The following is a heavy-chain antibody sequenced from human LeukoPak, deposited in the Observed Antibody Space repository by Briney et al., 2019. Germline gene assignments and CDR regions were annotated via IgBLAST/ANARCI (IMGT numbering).Heavy chain of an antibody. D-gene: IGHD6-19*01. V-gene: IGHV3-48*04. J-gene: IGHJ4*02. Sequence: GGSLRLSCAASGFTFSSYSMNWVRQAPGKGLEWVSYISSSSSTIYYADSVKGRFTISRDNAKNSLCLQMNSLRAEDTAVYYCARDSSGSNFDYWGQGTLVTVSS. CDR1: GFTFSSYS. CDR3: ARDSSGSNFDY. CDR2: ISSSSSTI.